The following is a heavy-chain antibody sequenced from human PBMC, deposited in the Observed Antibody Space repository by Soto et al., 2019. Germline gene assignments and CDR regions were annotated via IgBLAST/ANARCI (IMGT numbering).Heavy chain of an antibody. V-gene: IGHV3-33*01. CDR2: IWYDGSNK. J-gene: IGHJ4*02. CDR3: ARDNLGYCTNGVCWAFDY. CDR1: GFTFSSYG. Sequence: PGGSLRLSCAASGFTFSSYGMHWVRQAPGKGLEWVAVIWYDGSNKYYADSVKGRFTISRDNSKNTLYLQMNSLRAEDTAVYYCARDNLGYCTNGVCWAFDYWGQGTLVTVSS. D-gene: IGHD2-8*01.